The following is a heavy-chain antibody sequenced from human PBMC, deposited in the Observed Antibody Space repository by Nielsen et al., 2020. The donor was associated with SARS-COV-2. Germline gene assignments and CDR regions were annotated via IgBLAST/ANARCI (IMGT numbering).Heavy chain of an antibody. CDR2: ISWNSGSI. J-gene: IGHJ4*02. Sequence: WIRQPPGRGLEWVSGISWNSGSIGYADSVKGRFTISRDNAKNSLYLQMNSLRAEDTALYYCARDSRGGCGGDCYPLYYFDYWGQGTLVTVSS. D-gene: IGHD2-21*02. V-gene: IGHV3-9*01. CDR3: ARDSRGGCGGDCYPLYYFDY.